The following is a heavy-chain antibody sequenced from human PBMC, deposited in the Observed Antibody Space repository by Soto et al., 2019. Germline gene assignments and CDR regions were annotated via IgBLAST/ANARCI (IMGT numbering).Heavy chain of an antibody. J-gene: IGHJ3*02. CDR3: ARVRGGAFDI. D-gene: IGHD3-10*01. CDR2: IYYSGST. CDR1: GGSISSYY. V-gene: IGHV4-59*01. Sequence: SETLSLTCTVSGGSISSYYWSWIRQPPGKGPEWIWYIYYSGSTNYNPSLKSRVTISVDTSKNQFSLKLSSVTAADTAVYYCARVRGGAFDIWGQGTMVTVSS.